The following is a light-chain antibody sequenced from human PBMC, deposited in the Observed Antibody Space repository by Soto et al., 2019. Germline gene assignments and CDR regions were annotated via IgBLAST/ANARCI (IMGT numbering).Light chain of an antibody. CDR1: SSNIGSNY. CDR3: TSWDDRLSGRL. J-gene: IGLJ3*02. CDR2: MNN. Sequence: QSVLTQPPSASGTPGQRVTISCSGSSSNIGSNYVYWYQQLPGTAPKLLIHMNNQRPSGVPDRFSGSKSGTSASLAISGLRSEDEADYYCTSWDDRLSGRLFGGGTKLTVL. V-gene: IGLV1-47*01.